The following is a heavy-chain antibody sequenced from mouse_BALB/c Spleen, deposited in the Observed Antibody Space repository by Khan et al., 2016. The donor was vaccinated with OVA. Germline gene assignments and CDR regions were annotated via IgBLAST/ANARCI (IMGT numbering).Heavy chain of an antibody. CDR2: INPSTGYT. CDR1: GYTFINYW. D-gene: IGHD1-1*01. J-gene: IGHJ2*01. CDR3: ARRGLRWDFDY. Sequence: QVQLQQSGAELAKPGAPVKMSCKASGYTFINYWILWVKKRPGQGLEWIGYINPSTGYTEYNQNFKDKATLTADKSSSTAYMQLSSLTSEDSAVYYCARRGLRWDFDYWGQGTTLTVSS. V-gene: IGHV1-7*01.